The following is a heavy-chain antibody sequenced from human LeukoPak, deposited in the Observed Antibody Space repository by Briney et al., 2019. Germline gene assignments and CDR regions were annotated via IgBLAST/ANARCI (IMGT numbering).Heavy chain of an antibody. Sequence: PGRSLRLSCAASGFTFSSYWMHWVRQAPGKGLVWVSRINSDGSRTTYADSVKGRFTISRDNAKNTLYLQMNSLRAEDTAVFHCARGYCSSSSCHDYYFDYWGQGTLVTVSS. J-gene: IGHJ4*02. CDR1: GFTFSSYW. D-gene: IGHD2-2*01. V-gene: IGHV3-74*01. CDR3: ARGYCSSSSCHDYYFDY. CDR2: INSDGSRT.